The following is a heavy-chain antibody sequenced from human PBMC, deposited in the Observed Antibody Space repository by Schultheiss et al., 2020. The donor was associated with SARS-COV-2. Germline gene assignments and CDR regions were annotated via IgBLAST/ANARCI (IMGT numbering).Heavy chain of an antibody. Sequence: SVKVSCKASGGTFSSYTISWVRQAPGQGLEWMGRIIPILGIANYAQKFQGRVTITADKSTSTAYMELSGLRSEDTAVYYCATDIVVVVAATQTHNDAFDIWGQGTMVTVSS. CDR2: IIPILGIA. V-gene: IGHV1-69*04. D-gene: IGHD2-15*01. CDR3: ATDIVVVVAATQTHNDAFDI. J-gene: IGHJ3*02. CDR1: GGTFSSYT.